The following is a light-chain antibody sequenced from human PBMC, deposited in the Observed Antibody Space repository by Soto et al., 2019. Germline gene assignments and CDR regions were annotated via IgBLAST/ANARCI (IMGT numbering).Light chain of an antibody. CDR1: QGIYSY. J-gene: IGKJ5*01. CDR2: DAS. Sequence: EIVLTQSPATLSLSPGERATLSCRPSQGIYSYLAWYQQKPGQAPRLLIYDASNRAPGIPARFSGSGSVTDYTLTISSLEPEDFAVYYCQQRANWPITFGQGTRLEIK. CDR3: QQRANWPIT. V-gene: IGKV3-11*01.